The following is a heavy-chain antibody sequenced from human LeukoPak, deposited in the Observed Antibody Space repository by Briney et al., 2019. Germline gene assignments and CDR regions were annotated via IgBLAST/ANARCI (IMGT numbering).Heavy chain of an antibody. D-gene: IGHD5-12*01. CDR2: ISYSGNT. J-gene: IGHJ5*01. V-gene: IGHV4-59*08. Sequence: PSETLSLTCTVSGGSIGPYFWSWIRQPPGKGLEWIGHISYSGNTYYFPSLKSRVTISLDTSKNQFSLKLSSVTAADTAVYYCARQTWLLDSWGQGALVTVSS. CDR3: ARQTWLLDS. CDR1: GGSIGPYF.